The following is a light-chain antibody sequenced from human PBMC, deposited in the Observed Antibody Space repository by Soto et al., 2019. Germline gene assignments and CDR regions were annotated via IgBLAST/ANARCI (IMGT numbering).Light chain of an antibody. J-gene: IGKJ3*01. CDR3: QQRSNWPPA. CDR1: QSVSSY. CDR2: VAS. Sequence: EIVLTQSPATLSLSPGERATLSCRASQSVSSYLAWYQQKPGQAPRLLIYVASNKAPGIPARFSGSGSGTDFTLTISSLEPEDFAVYYCQQRSNWPPAFGPGTKVDIK. V-gene: IGKV3-11*01.